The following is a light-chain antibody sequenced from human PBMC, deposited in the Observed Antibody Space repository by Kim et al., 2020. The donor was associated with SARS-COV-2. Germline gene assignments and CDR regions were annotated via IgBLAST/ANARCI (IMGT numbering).Light chain of an antibody. CDR1: QSVSSN. J-gene: IGKJ4*01. V-gene: IGKV3-15*01. CDR2: GAS. CDR3: QQYNNWPPLT. Sequence: SPGETAPLSCRARQSVSSNLAWYQQKPGQAPRLLIYGASTRATGIPARFSGSGSGTEFTLTISSLQSEDFAVYYCQQYNNWPPLTFGGGTKVDIK.